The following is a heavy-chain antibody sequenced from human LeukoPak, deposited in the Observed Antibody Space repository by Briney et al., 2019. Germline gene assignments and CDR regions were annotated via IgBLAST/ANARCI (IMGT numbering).Heavy chain of an antibody. D-gene: IGHD2-15*01. CDR3: ARDRGYCSGGSCYSWFDP. CDR1: GGSISSGGYS. Sequence: KPSQTLSLTCTVSGGSISSGGYSWSWIRQHPGKGLEWIGYIYYSGSTYYNPSLKSRVTISVDTSKNQFSLKLSSVTAADTAVYYCARDRGYCSGGSCYSWFDPWGQGTLVTVSS. J-gene: IGHJ5*02. CDR2: IYYSGST. V-gene: IGHV4-31*03.